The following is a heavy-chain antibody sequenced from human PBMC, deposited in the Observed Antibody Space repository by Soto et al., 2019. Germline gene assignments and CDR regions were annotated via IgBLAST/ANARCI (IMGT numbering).Heavy chain of an antibody. D-gene: IGHD3-22*01. CDR1: GFTFSNAW. V-gene: IGHV3-15*07. J-gene: IGHJ4*01. CDR2: VKSKNDGGTT. CDR3: TTDSYITSIIVRFDY. Sequence: GGSLRLSCAASGFTFSNAWINWVRQAPGKGLEWVGRVKSKNDGGTTDFAAPVKGRFAISRDDPKNMVYLEMNSLQTEDTAIYYCTTDSYITSIIVRFDYWGHGTLVTVSS.